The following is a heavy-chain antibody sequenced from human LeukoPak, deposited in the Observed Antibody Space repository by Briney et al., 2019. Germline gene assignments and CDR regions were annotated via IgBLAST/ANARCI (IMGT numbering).Heavy chain of an antibody. D-gene: IGHD2-15*01. CDR3: ARVVRYCSGGSCYSLCCYYYGMDV. CDR1: GGSFSGYY. Sequence: ASETLSLTRAVYGGSFSGYYWSWIRQPPGKGLEWIGEINHSGSTNYNPSLKSRVTISVDTSKNQFSLKLSSVTAADTAVYYCARVVRYCSGGSCYSLCCYYYGMDVWGQGTTVTVSS. V-gene: IGHV4-34*01. J-gene: IGHJ6*02. CDR2: INHSGST.